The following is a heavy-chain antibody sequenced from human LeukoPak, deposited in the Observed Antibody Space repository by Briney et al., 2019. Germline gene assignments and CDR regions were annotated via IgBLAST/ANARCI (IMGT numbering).Heavy chain of an antibody. Sequence: PSETLSLTCTVSGGSISSYYWSWIRQPAGKGLEWIGRIYTSGSTNYNPSLKSRVTMSVDTSKNQFSLKLSSVTAADTAVYYCARDIVVVVAANGWFDPWGQGTLVTVSS. CDR3: ARDIVVVVAANGWFDP. V-gene: IGHV4-4*07. J-gene: IGHJ5*02. CDR2: IYTSGST. CDR1: GGSISSYY. D-gene: IGHD2-15*01.